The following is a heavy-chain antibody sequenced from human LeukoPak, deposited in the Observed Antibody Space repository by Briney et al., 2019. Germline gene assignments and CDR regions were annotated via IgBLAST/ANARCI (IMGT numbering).Heavy chain of an antibody. CDR3: VRGRGEVGLMVYAIRGNWFDP. CDR2: MNPNSGNT. Sequence: ASVKVSCKASGYTFTSYNINWVRQATGQGLEWMGWMNPNSGNTGYAQKFQGRVTMTRNTSLSTAYMELSSLRSEDTAVYYCVRGRGEVGLMVYAIRGNWFDPWGQGTPVTVSS. D-gene: IGHD2-8*01. V-gene: IGHV1-8*01. CDR1: GYTFTSYN. J-gene: IGHJ5*02.